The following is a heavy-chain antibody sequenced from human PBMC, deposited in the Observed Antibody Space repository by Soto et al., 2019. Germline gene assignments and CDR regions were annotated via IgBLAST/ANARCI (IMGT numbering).Heavy chain of an antibody. V-gene: IGHV1-8*01. J-gene: IGHJ5*02. Sequence: ASVKVSCKASGYTFTSYDINWVRQATGQGLEWMGWMNPNSGNTGYAQKFQGRVTMTRNTSISTAYMELSSLRSEDAAVYYCARGTSSSSGPGGGPWGQGTLVTVSS. CDR3: ARGTSSSSGPGGGP. CDR2: MNPNSGNT. CDR1: GYTFTSYD. D-gene: IGHD6-6*01.